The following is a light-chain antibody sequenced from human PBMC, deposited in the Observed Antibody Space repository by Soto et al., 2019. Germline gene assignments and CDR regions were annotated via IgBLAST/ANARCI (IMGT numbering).Light chain of an antibody. CDR2: EVS. J-gene: IGLJ2*01. Sequence: QSALTQPASVSGSPGQSITISCTGTSSDVGGYNYVSWYQQHPGKAPKLMIYEVSNRPSGVSNRFSGSMSGNTASLTISGLQAEDEADYYCSSYTSSRTMVFGGGTQLTVL. CDR3: SSYTSSRTMV. V-gene: IGLV2-14*01. CDR1: SSDVGGYNY.